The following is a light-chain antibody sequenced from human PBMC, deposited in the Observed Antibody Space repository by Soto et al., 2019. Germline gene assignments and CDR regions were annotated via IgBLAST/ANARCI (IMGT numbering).Light chain of an antibody. V-gene: IGKV3-15*01. CDR1: PSVSGSN. J-gene: IGKJ5*01. Sequence: EIVMTQSPGTLSLSPGERATPSCRASPSVSGSNLAWYQQKPGQAPRLVIYDASTRALDTPARFAGSGAGTEFTLTISSLQSEDFAVYFCQQYNNWPITFGQGTRLEI. CDR3: QQYNNWPIT. CDR2: DAS.